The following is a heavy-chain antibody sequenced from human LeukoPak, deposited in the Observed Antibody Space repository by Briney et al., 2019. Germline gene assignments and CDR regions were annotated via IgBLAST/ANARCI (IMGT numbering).Heavy chain of an antibody. CDR1: GFTFSSYG. Sequence: GGSLRLSCAASGFTFSSYGMHWVRQAPGKGLEWVAFIRHDGSNKYYADSVKGRFTISRDNSKNTLYLQMNSLRAEDTAVYYCAKDSLGGWGQGTLVTVSS. J-gene: IGHJ4*02. CDR2: IRHDGSNK. D-gene: IGHD3-16*01. CDR3: AKDSLGG. V-gene: IGHV3-30*02.